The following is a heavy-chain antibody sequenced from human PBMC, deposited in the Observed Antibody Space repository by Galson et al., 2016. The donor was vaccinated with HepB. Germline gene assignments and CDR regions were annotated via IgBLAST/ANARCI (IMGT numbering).Heavy chain of an antibody. CDR3: TRGRSFDY. V-gene: IGHV3-64*02. CDR1: GFLFSSYN. J-gene: IGHJ4*02. CDR2: ITSNGGRT. D-gene: IGHD3-10*01. Sequence: SLRLSCAASGFLFSSYNMLWVRQAPGRGLEYVSAITSNGGRTFYADSVKGRFTISRDNSKNTLYLQMGSLRPEDTAVYYCTRGRSFDYWGQGTLVTVSS.